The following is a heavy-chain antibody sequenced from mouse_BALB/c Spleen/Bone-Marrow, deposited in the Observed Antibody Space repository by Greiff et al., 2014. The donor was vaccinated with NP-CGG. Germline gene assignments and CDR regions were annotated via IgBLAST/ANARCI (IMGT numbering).Heavy chain of an antibody. Sequence: QVQLKQSGPGLVAPSQSLSITCTVSGFSLTSYGVSWVRQPPGKGLEWLGVIWGDGSTNYHSALISRLSISKDNSKSQIFLKLXXXXXXDTATXYCAKANWAPFDYWGQGTTLTVSS. CDR2: IWGDGST. D-gene: IGHD4-1*01. J-gene: IGHJ2*01. CDR1: GFSLTSYG. V-gene: IGHV2-3*01. CDR3: AKANWAPFDY.